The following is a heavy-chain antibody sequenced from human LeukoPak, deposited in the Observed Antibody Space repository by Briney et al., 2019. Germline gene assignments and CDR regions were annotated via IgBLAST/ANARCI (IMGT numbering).Heavy chain of an antibody. CDR1: GYTFTKYL. CDR3: ARPSYCVADNCGYWLDP. Sequence: ASVKVSCKTSGYTFTKYLIHWVPQAPGQGLEWMGTINPQGDITNYAQRFQGRITLTEDTSTSTVYMELSSLTSEDTAVYYCARPSYCVADNCGYWLDPWGPGTLVTVSS. V-gene: IGHV1-46*01. D-gene: IGHD2-21*01. CDR2: INPQGDIT. J-gene: IGHJ5*02.